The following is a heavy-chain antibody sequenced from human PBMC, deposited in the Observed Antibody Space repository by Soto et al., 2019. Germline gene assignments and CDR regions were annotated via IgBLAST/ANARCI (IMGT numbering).Heavy chain of an antibody. Sequence: SETLSLTCTVSGGSISSYYWSWIRQPPGKGLEWIGYIYYSGSTNYNPSLKSRVTISVDTSKNQFSLKLSSVTAADTAVYYCAREGPMNTVTYGDYWGQGTLVSVS. V-gene: IGHV4-59*01. CDR3: AREGPMNTVTYGDY. D-gene: IGHD4-17*01. J-gene: IGHJ4*02. CDR2: IYYSGST. CDR1: GGSISSYY.